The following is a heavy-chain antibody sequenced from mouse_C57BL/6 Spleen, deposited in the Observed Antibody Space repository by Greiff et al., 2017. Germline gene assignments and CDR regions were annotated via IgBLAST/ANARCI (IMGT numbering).Heavy chain of an antibody. Sequence: QLQQPGAELVRPGSSVKLSCKASGYTFTSYWMHWVKQRPIQGLEWIGNIDPSDSETHYNQKFKDKATLTVDKSSSTAYMQLSSLTSEDSAVYYCAREGLEGVYYFDYWGQGTTLTVSS. CDR1: GYTFTSYW. CDR3: AREGLEGVYYFDY. D-gene: IGHD3-3*01. V-gene: IGHV1-52*01. J-gene: IGHJ2*01. CDR2: IDPSDSET.